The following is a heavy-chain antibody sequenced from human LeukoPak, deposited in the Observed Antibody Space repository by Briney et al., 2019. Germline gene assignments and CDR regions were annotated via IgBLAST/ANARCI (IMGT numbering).Heavy chain of an antibody. CDR3: ARDQAGYSSGWYSY. J-gene: IGHJ4*02. D-gene: IGHD6-19*01. Sequence: GGSLRLSCAASGFTFDDYGMSWVRQAPGKGLEWVSGINWNGGSTGYADSVKGRFTISRDNAKNSLYLQMNSLRAEDTALYYCARDQAGYSSGWYSYWGQGTLVTVSS. V-gene: IGHV3-20*04. CDR2: INWNGGST. CDR1: GFTFDDYG.